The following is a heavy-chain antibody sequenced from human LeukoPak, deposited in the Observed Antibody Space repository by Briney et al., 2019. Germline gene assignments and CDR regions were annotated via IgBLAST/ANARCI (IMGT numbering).Heavy chain of an antibody. J-gene: IGHJ4*02. D-gene: IGHD6-25*01. CDR1: GSTFSSYA. CDR2: ISGSGGST. CDR3: AKDMAPHGYFGFDY. V-gene: IGHV3-23*01. Sequence: HPGGSLRLSCAASGSTFSSYAMSWVRQAPGKGLEWVSGISGSGGSTYYADSVKGRVTISRENSKNTLYLQINSLRAEETALYYCAKDMAPHGYFGFDYWGQGTLVTVSS.